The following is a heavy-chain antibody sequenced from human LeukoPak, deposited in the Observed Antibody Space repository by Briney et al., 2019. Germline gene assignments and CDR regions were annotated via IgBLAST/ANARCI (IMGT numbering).Heavy chain of an antibody. V-gene: IGHV4-4*07. CDR2: IYTSGST. CDR3: ARCCYDFWSGYYYFDY. D-gene: IGHD3-3*01. CDR1: GGSISSYY. J-gene: IGHJ4*02. Sequence: SETLSLTCTVSGGSISSYYWSWIRQPAGKGLEWIGRIYTSGSTNYNPSLKSRVTMSVDTSKNQFSLKLSPVTAADTAVYYCARCCYDFWSGYYYFDYWGQGTLVTVSS.